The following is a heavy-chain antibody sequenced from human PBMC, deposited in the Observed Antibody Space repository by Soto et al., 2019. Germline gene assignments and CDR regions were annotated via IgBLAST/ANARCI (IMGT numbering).Heavy chain of an antibody. Sequence: QVQLVQSGAEVKKPGSSVKVSCKASGGTFSSYAISWVRQAPGQGLEWMGGIIPIFGTANYAQKVQGRVTITADESTSTADMEVSSLRSEDRAVYYCAGRSGYSSSSGGGGYFDYWGQGTLVTVSS. V-gene: IGHV1-69*01. CDR2: IIPIFGTA. CDR1: GGTFSSYA. D-gene: IGHD6-6*01. CDR3: AGRSGYSSSSGGGGYFDY. J-gene: IGHJ4*02.